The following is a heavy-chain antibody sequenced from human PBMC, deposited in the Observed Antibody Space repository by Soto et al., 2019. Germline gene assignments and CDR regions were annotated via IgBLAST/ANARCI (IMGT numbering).Heavy chain of an antibody. CDR1: GGTFYTYT. CDR3: ARIPLFSFPTTDYLDS. Sequence: QVQLVQSGAEVRKPGSSVQVSCKASGGTFYTYTFSWVRQAPGQGLEWIGSITPIYPTTNYAEKFQGRLTVTADGSTSTAYMELSSLTSDDTAVYYCARIPLFSFPTTDYLDSWGQGTLVNVSS. D-gene: IGHD2-21*01. V-gene: IGHV1-69*15. J-gene: IGHJ4*02. CDR2: ITPIYPTT.